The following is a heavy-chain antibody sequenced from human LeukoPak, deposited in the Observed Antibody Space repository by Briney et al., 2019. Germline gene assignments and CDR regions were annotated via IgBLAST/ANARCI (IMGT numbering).Heavy chain of an antibody. CDR1: GFTFSDYY. CDR2: INTDGSNT. Sequence: GGSLRLSCAASGFTFSDYYMHWVRQAPGKGLVWVSRINTDGSNTNYADSVKGRFTISRDNAKNTLYLQMSSLRAEDTAVYYCARDREPDAFDIWGQGTMVTVSS. J-gene: IGHJ3*02. V-gene: IGHV3-74*01. CDR3: ARDREPDAFDI.